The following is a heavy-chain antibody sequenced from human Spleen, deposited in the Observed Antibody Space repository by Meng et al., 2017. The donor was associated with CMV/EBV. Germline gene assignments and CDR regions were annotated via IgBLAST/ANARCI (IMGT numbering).Heavy chain of an antibody. CDR2: INPNSGGT. D-gene: IGHD3-10*01. CDR1: GYTFTDYY. CDR3: ARCLMVRGVPSLGY. J-gene: IGHJ4*02. V-gene: IGHV1-2*02. Sequence: ASVKVSCKASGYTFTDYYMHWVRQAPGQGLEWMGWINPNSGGTNYAQTFQGRVTMTRDTSISTAYMELSSLRSEDTAVYYCARCLMVRGVPSLGYWGQGTLVTVSS.